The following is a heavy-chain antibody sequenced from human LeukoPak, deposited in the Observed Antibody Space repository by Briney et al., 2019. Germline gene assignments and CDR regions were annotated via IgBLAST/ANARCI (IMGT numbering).Heavy chain of an antibody. Sequence: ASVKVSCKAFGYTFTSNYMHWVRQAPGQGPEWMGVISPSGGSTTYAQKFQGRVTLTRDMSTSTDYLELSSLRSEDTAVYYCARGLALAAAGTVYGYWGQGTLVTVSS. CDR1: GYTFTSNY. J-gene: IGHJ4*02. D-gene: IGHD6-13*01. CDR2: ISPSGGST. CDR3: ARGLALAAAGTVYGY. V-gene: IGHV1-46*01.